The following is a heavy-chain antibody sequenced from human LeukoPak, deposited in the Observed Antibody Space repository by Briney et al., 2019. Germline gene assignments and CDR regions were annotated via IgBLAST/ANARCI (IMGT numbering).Heavy chain of an antibody. V-gene: IGHV3-30*18. Sequence: PGGSLRLSCAASGFTFNNYGLHWVRQAPGKGLEWVAVISYDGSNKYYTDSVKGRFTISRDNSKNTLYLQMNSLRAEDTAMYYCAKDQEVAAAGTWGSIDYWGQGTLVTVSS. J-gene: IGHJ4*02. CDR1: GFTFNNYG. D-gene: IGHD6-13*01. CDR3: AKDQEVAAAGTWGSIDY. CDR2: ISYDGSNK.